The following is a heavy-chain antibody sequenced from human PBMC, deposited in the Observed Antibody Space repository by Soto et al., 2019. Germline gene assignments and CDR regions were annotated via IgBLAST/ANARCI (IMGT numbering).Heavy chain of an antibody. CDR2: INHTGST. CDR3: ARGREICGAFTPFEY. J-gene: IGHJ4*02. V-gene: IGHV4-34*01. D-gene: IGHD3-3*01. CDR1: GAPFSGYY. Sequence: LALTCAVYGAPFSGYYWTWIRPPPGKGLEWSGEINHTGSTKYNTSLKSRVTISLDTSKNQSSLSLRSVTAADTAVYYCARGREICGAFTPFEYGGQGTRVTVSS.